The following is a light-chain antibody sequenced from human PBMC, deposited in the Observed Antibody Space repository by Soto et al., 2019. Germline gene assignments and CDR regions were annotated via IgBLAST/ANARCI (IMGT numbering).Light chain of an antibody. Sequence: EIVLTQSPGTLSLSPGERATLSCRASQSVTSNYVAWYQQTPGQAPRLLIYGASSRATGIPDRFSGSGSGTDFTLTISRLEPEDFAVYYCQQYGRSPSTFGGGTKVDIK. CDR1: QSVTSNY. CDR2: GAS. CDR3: QQYGRSPST. J-gene: IGKJ4*01. V-gene: IGKV3-20*01.